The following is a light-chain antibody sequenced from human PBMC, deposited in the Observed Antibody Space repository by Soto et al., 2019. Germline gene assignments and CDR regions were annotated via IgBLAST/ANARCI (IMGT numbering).Light chain of an antibody. CDR3: CSYAGRSTPVV. J-gene: IGLJ2*01. V-gene: IGLV2-23*02. CDR1: SSDVGSYNL. Sequence: QSALTQPASVSGSPGQSITISCTGTSSDVGSYNLVSWYQQHPGKAPKLMIYEVSKRPSGVSNRFSGSKSGNTASLTISGLQAEDEADYYCCSYAGRSTPVVFGGGTKLTVL. CDR2: EVS.